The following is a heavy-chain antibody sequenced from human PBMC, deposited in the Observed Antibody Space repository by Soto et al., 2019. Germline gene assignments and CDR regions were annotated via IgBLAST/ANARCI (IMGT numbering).Heavy chain of an antibody. CDR3: ARDRRTMVRGVTCGMDV. J-gene: IGHJ6*02. D-gene: IGHD3-10*01. Sequence: EASVKFSCKASGYTFTGYYMHWVRQAPGQGLEWMGWINPNSGGTNYAQKFQGRVTMTRDTSISTAYMELSRLRSDDTAVYYCARDRRTMVRGVTCGMDVWGQGTTVTVSS. CDR2: INPNSGGT. CDR1: GYTFTGYY. V-gene: IGHV1-2*02.